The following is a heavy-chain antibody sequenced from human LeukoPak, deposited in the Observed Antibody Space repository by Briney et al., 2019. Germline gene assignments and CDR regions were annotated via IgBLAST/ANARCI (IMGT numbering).Heavy chain of an antibody. Sequence: SETLSLTCAVYGGSFSGYYWSWIRQPPGKGLEWIGEINHSGSNNYNPSLKSRVTISVDTSKNQFSLKLSSVTAADTAVYYCAREEYSGSYNWFDPWGQGTLVTVSS. D-gene: IGHD1-26*01. CDR2: INHSGSN. V-gene: IGHV4-34*01. CDR1: GGSFSGYY. J-gene: IGHJ5*02. CDR3: AREEYSGSYNWFDP.